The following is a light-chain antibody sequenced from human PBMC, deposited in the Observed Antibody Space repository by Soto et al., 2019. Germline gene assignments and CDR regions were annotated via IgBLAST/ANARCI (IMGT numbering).Light chain of an antibody. V-gene: IGLV2-18*01. CDR2: EVS. CDR1: SSDVGTYNR. Sequence: QSALTQPPSVSGSPGQSVTISCTGTSSDVGTYNRVSWYQQPPGTAPKLLIFEVSNRPSGVPDRFSGSKSGNTASLTISGLQAEDEADYYCSLYTSSPTFVFGTGTKVTVL. J-gene: IGLJ1*01. CDR3: SLYTSSPTFV.